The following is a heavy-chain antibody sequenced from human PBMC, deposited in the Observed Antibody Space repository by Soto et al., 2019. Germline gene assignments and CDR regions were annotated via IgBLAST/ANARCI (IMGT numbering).Heavy chain of an antibody. D-gene: IGHD5-12*01. CDR1: GFTFSSYS. J-gene: IGHJ2*01. CDR2: ISSSSSYI. Sequence: GGSLSLSCAASGFTFSSYSMNWVRQAPGKGLEWVSSISSSSSYIYYADSVKGRFTISRDNAKNSLYLQMNSLRAEDTAVYYCARAKQFPRGYSGYVDWYFDLWGGGPRVTVPS. CDR3: ARAKQFPRGYSGYVDWYFDL. V-gene: IGHV3-21*01.